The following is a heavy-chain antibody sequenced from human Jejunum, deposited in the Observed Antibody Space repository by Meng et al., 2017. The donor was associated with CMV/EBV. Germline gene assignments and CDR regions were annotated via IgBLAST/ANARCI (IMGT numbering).Heavy chain of an antibody. V-gene: IGHV4-61*07. J-gene: IGHJ6*02. CDR2: IFHSGSP. Sequence: GASVISVNYYWSWIRQTPGKGLGWIGYIFHSGSPNYNPSLESRVTISVDTSKNQFSLKLSSVTAADTAVYYCARQGDNNYYYTMDVWGQGTTVTVSS. CDR3: ARQGDNNYYYTMDV. CDR1: GASVISVNYY. D-gene: IGHD2-15*01.